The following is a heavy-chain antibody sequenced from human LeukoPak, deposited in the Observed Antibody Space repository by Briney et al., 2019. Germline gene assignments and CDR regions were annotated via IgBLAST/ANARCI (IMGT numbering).Heavy chain of an antibody. V-gene: IGHV3-11*04. J-gene: IGHJ4*02. D-gene: IGHD2-2*01. Sequence: GGSLRLSCAASGFTFSDYYMSWIRQAPGKGLEWVSYISSSGSTIYYADSVKGRSTISRDNAKNSLYLQMNSLRAEDTAVYYCAFSRDQLPYDYWGQGTLVTVSS. CDR1: GFTFSDYY. CDR3: AFSRDQLPYDY. CDR2: ISSSGSTI.